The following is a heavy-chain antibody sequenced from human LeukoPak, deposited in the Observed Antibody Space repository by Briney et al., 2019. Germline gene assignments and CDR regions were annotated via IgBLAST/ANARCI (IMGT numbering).Heavy chain of an antibody. V-gene: IGHV4-31*03. CDR1: GVSVSDGRYY. Sequence: PSQTLSLTCNVSGVSVSDGRYYWTWIRQHPGKGLEWIGYKYYSGSAKYNPSLKSRLTISIDTSKNQFSLQLSSVAAADTAVYYCARGRQPSTLKNYFYYYMDVWGKGTTVTVSS. J-gene: IGHJ6*03. CDR2: KYYSGSA. D-gene: IGHD6-13*01. CDR3: ARGRQPSTLKNYFYYYMDV.